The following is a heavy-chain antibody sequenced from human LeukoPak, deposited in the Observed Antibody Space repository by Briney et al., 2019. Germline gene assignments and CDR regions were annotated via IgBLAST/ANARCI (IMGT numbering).Heavy chain of an antibody. J-gene: IGHJ3*01. V-gene: IGHV3-23*01. CDR2: ISGSGGST. Sequence: GGSLRLSCAASGFTFSSYAMSWVRQAPGKGLEWVSAISGSGGSTYYADSVRGRFTISRDNSKNTLYLQMNSLRAEDTAVYYCTPREDIVVVPAAIAWGQGTMVTVSS. CDR1: GFTFSSYA. CDR3: TPREDIVVVPAAIA. D-gene: IGHD2-2*01.